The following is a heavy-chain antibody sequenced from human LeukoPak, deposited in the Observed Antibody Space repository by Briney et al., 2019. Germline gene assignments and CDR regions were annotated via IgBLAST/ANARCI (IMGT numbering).Heavy chain of an antibody. D-gene: IGHD2-2*01. J-gene: IGHJ5*02. CDR3: ARHERCSSINCIYNWFDP. CDR2: VFYSGRT. V-gene: IGHV4-39*01. Sequence: SETLSLTCTVSGGSIPTKNFYWGWIRQPPGKGLEWIGSVFYSGRTYYNPSLKSRVTIFVDPSKNQFSLNLRSVTAADTAVYYCARHERCSSINCIYNWFDPWGQGTLVTVSS. CDR1: GGSIPTKNFY.